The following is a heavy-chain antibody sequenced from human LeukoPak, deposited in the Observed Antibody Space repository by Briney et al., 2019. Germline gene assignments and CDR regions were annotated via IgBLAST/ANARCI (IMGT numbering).Heavy chain of an antibody. D-gene: IGHD2-2*02. J-gene: IGHJ5*02. CDR1: GFTFTDYY. CDR2: IRPNTGDT. CDR3: ARTKFVTTIPAAIGTLDP. V-gene: IGHV1-2*02. Sequence: GASVRVSCKTSGFTFTDYYLNWVRQAPGQGLQWMGWIRPNTGDTNYAQEFQGRVTVTRDTSISTVYMELSSLRSDGSAVYYCARTKFVTTIPAAIGTLDPWGQGTLVIVSS.